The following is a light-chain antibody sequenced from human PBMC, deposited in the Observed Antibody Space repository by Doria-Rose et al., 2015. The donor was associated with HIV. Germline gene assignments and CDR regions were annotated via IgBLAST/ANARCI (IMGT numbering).Light chain of an antibody. Sequence: TQSPGTLSLSPGERATLSCRASQSVSSSYLAWYQQKHGQAPRLLNDGASSRATGSPDRFSGSGSGTGFTLTISRLEPEDFAVYYCQQYGSSPPYTFGQGTKLEIK. CDR1: QSVSSSY. CDR3: QQYGSSPPYT. CDR2: GAS. J-gene: IGKJ2*01. V-gene: IGKV3-20*01.